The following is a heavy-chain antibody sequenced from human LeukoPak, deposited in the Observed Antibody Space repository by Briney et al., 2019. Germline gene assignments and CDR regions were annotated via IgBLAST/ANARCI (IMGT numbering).Heavy chain of an antibody. CDR2: IYYSGST. CDR3: ARDLRGDYFYYYGMDV. Sequence: SETLSLTCTVSGGSISSYYWSWVRQPPGKGLEWIGYIYYSGSTNYNPSLTSRVTISVDTSKNQFSLKLSSVTAADTAVYYCARDLRGDYFYYYGMDVWGKGTTVTVSS. V-gene: IGHV4-59*01. CDR1: GGSISSYY. D-gene: IGHD2-21*02. J-gene: IGHJ6*04.